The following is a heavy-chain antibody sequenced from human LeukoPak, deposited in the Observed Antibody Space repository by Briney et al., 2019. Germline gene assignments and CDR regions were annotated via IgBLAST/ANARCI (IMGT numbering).Heavy chain of an antibody. D-gene: IGHD3-9*01. CDR3: ARGLYDILTGFVFDY. J-gene: IGHJ4*02. CDR2: ISSSSSYI. V-gene: IGHV3-21*01. CDR1: GFTFSSYS. Sequence: GGSLRLSCAASGFTFSSYSMNWVRQAPGKGLEWVSSISSSSSYIYYADSVKGRFTIYRDNAKNSLYLQMNSLRAEDTAEYYCARGLYDILTGFVFDYWGQGTLVTVSS.